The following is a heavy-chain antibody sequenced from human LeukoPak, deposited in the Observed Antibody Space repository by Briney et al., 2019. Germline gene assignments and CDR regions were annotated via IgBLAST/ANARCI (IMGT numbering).Heavy chain of an antibody. CDR3: ARLPRAYHYDSSGYYPYYFDY. D-gene: IGHD3-22*01. CDR1: GYSFSNYW. Sequence: GESLKISCKGSGYSFSNYWLGWVRQMPGKGLEWMGVIYPADSDTRYSPSFQGQVTISVDKSISTAYLQWSSLKASDTAMYYCARLPRAYHYDSSGYYPYYFDYWGQGTLVTVSS. J-gene: IGHJ4*02. V-gene: IGHV5-51*01. CDR2: IYPADSDT.